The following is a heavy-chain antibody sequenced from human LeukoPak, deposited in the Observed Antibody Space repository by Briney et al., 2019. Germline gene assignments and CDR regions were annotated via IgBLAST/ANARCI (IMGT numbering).Heavy chain of an antibody. CDR2: IYDSGST. CDR3: ARTYSGRSYYFDC. V-gene: IGHV4-59*01. Sequence: SETLSLTCTVSGGSISSFHWSWIRQPPGKGLEHIGNIYDSGSTYYNPSLKSRVIISVDTSKNEFSLKLSSVTAADTAVYYCARTYSGRSYYFDCWGQGTLVTVSS. CDR1: GGSISSFH. J-gene: IGHJ4*02. D-gene: IGHD1-26*01.